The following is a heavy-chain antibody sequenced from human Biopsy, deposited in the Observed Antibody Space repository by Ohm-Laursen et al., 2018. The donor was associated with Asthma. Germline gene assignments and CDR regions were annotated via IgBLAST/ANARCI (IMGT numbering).Heavy chain of an antibody. CDR2: IYYSGST. Sequence: SQTLSPTCIVSGGSINIGDYYWSWIRQHPVKGLEWIGYIYYSGSTYYNPSLKSRVSISLDTSKNQFSLSLTSVTAADTAVYYCARTTYGDDGFDPWGQGTLVTVSS. V-gene: IGHV4-31*03. J-gene: IGHJ5*02. CDR3: ARTTYGDDGFDP. D-gene: IGHD4-17*01. CDR1: GGSINIGDYY.